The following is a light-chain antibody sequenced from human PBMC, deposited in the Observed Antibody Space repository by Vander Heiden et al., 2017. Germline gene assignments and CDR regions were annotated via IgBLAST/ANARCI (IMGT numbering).Light chain of an antibody. CDR1: SSNVGGHDY. CDR2: EVS. V-gene: IGLV2-8*01. J-gene: IGLJ1*01. CDR3: CSYAGSNNNYV. Sequence: QSALTQPPSASGSPGQPVTISCTGTSSNVGGHDYVSWYHQRPGKAPKLLIDEVSKRPSGVPDRFSGSKSANTASLTVSGLQADDGGDYYCCSYAGSNNNYVFGTGTKVVVL.